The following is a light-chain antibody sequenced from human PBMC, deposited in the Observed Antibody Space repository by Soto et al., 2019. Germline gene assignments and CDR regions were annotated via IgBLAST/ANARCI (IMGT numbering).Light chain of an antibody. CDR1: QSLVNTY. Sequence: EVVLTQSPGYLSLSPGDRATLSCRASQSLVNTYVAWYQQKAGQAPRLLIFDASTRATGIPDRFSGSGYGTDFTLSISRLEPEDFTVYYCQSYGSSRTFGHGTKVEI. CDR3: QSYGSSRT. CDR2: DAS. V-gene: IGKV3-20*01. J-gene: IGKJ1*01.